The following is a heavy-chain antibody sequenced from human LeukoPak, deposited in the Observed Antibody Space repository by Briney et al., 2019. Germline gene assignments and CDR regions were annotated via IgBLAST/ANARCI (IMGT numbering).Heavy chain of an antibody. Sequence: GGSLRLSCVVSGLTFSNYCMTWVRQAPGKGLEWVANIKKDGSEKFYVDSVKGRFTISRDNAKSSLYLQMDSLRSEDTAVYYCARERNGMDVWGQGTTVTVSS. CDR1: GLTFSNYC. CDR3: ARERNGMDV. CDR2: IKKDGSEK. V-gene: IGHV3-7*03. J-gene: IGHJ6*02.